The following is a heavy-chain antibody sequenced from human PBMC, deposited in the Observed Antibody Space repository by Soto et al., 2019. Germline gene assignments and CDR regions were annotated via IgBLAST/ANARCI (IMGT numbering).Heavy chain of an antibody. V-gene: IGHV3-23*01. J-gene: IGHJ4*02. Sequence: GGSLKLSCAASGFTFSSYAMSWVRQAPGKGLEWVSAISGSGGSTYYADSVKGRFTISRDNSKNTLYLQMNSLRAEDTAVYYCAKGPYCSGGSCYDLVFDYWGQGTLVTVSS. CDR2: ISGSGGST. CDR3: AKGPYCSGGSCYDLVFDY. CDR1: GFTFSSYA. D-gene: IGHD2-15*01.